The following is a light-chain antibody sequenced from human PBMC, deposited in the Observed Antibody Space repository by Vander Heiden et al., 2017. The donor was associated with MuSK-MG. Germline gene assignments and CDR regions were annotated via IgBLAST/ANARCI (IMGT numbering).Light chain of an antibody. J-gene: IGKJ5*01. V-gene: IGKV3-11*01. CDR1: QSVSSY. CDR3: QQRNNT. CDR2: DAS. Sequence: EIVLTQSPATLSLSPGERATLSCRASQSVSSYLAWDQQKPGQAPRLLIYDASNRATGIPARFSGSGSGTDFTLTISSLEPEDFAVYYCQQRNNTFGQGTLLEIK.